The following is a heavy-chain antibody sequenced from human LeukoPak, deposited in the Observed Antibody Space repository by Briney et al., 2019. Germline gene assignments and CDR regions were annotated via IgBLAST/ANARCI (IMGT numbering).Heavy chain of an antibody. Sequence: PSETLSLTCSVFGGSISNFYWSWIRQPPGKGLEWIGYIHYSGSTNYNPPLKSRVTISVDTSKNQFSLKLTSVTAEDTAVYYCARALYSGYDYWGQGTLVTVSS. V-gene: IGHV4-59*01. D-gene: IGHD5-12*01. CDR2: IHYSGST. CDR3: ARALYSGYDY. J-gene: IGHJ4*02. CDR1: GGSISNFY.